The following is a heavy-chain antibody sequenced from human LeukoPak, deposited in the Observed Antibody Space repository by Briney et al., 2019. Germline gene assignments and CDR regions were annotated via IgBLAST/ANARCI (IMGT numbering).Heavy chain of an antibody. D-gene: IGHD6-6*01. CDR3: ARESAISSSSPFDY. V-gene: IGHV4-4*02. CDR1: GGSISSSNW. Sequence: SETLSLTCAVSGGSISSSNWWSWVRQPPGKGLEWIGEIYHSGSTNYNPSLKSRVTISVDKSKNQFSLKLGSVTAADTAVYYCARESAISSSSPFDYWGQGTLVTVSS. J-gene: IGHJ4*02. CDR2: IYHSGST.